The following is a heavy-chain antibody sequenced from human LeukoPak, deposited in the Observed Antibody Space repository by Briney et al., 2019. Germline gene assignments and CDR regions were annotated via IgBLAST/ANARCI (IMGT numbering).Heavy chain of an antibody. CDR3: ARLADCSNSSRRSFYY. Sequence: ASVKLSCKASGYPCTGYYLHWVRQAPGQGLEWMGWINPNSGFTNYAQKFQGRVTMTRDTSISTAYMELSRLRSDDTAVYYCARLADCSNSSRRSFYYWGQGTLVTVSS. J-gene: IGHJ4*02. D-gene: IGHD2-2*01. CDR2: INPNSGFT. V-gene: IGHV1-2*02. CDR1: GYPCTGYY.